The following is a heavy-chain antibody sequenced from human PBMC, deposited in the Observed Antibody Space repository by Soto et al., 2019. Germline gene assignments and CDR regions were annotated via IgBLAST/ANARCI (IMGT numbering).Heavy chain of an antibody. D-gene: IGHD6-6*01. CDR2: IIPIFGTA. J-gene: IGHJ5*02. CDR1: GGTFSSYA. CDR3: ARDTRSIAARFDP. Sequence: ASVKVSCKASGGTFSSYAISWVRQAPGQGLEWMGGIIPIFGTANYAQKFQGRATITADESTSTAYMELSSLRSEDTAVYYCARDTRSIAARFDPWGQGTLVTVSS. V-gene: IGHV1-69*13.